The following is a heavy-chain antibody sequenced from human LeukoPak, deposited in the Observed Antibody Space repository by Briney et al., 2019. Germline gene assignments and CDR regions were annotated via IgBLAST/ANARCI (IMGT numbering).Heavy chain of an antibody. J-gene: IGHJ6*02. CDR1: GFTFSTYS. D-gene: IGHD5-12*01. V-gene: IGHV3-23*01. CDR2: ISGSGDIT. Sequence: GGSLRLSCAASGFTFSTYSMTWVRQAPGKGLEWVSVISGSGDITYYADSVKGRFTISRDNSKNTLYLEMNSLSAEDTAIYFCAKGSIVRTIGDMDVWGQGTTVTVSS. CDR3: AKGSIVRTIGDMDV.